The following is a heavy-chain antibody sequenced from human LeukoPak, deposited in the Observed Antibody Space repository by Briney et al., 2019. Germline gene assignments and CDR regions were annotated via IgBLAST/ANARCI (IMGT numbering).Heavy chain of an antibody. CDR1: GGSISSYY. D-gene: IGHD2-2*01. CDR3: AKDWDCSSTSCYWYYYGMDV. V-gene: IGHV3-23*01. CDR2: ISGSGGST. Sequence: PSETLSLTCTVSGGSISSYYWSWIRQPPGKGLEWVSAISGSGGSTYYADSVKGRFTISRDNSKNTLYLQMNSLRAEDTAVYYCAKDWDCSSTSCYWYYYGMDVWGQGTTVTVSS. J-gene: IGHJ6*02.